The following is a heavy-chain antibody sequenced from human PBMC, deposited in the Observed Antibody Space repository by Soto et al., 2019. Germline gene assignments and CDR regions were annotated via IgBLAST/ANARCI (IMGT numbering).Heavy chain of an antibody. CDR3: ASPAVVTASDDAFDI. V-gene: IGHV5-51*01. CDR1: GYSFTSYW. Sequence: GESLKISCKGSGYSFTSYWIGWVRQMPGKGLERVGIIYPGDSDTRYSPSFQGQVTISADKSISTAYLQWSSLKASDTAMYYCASPAVVTASDDAFDIWGQGTMVTVSS. J-gene: IGHJ3*02. CDR2: IYPGDSDT. D-gene: IGHD2-21*02.